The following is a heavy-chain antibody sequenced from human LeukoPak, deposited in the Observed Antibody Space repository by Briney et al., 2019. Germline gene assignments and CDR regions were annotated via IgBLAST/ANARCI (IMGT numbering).Heavy chain of an antibody. V-gene: IGHV3-7*03. J-gene: IGHJ4*02. Sequence: GGSLRLSCAASGFTFSSYWMSWVRQAPGKGLEWVANIKQDGSEKYYVDSVKGRFTISRDNAKNSLYLQMNSLRAEDTTVYYCARASNYGSGSYLYWGQGTLVTVSS. CDR3: ARASNYGSGSYLY. D-gene: IGHD3-10*01. CDR1: GFTFSSYW. CDR2: IKQDGSEK.